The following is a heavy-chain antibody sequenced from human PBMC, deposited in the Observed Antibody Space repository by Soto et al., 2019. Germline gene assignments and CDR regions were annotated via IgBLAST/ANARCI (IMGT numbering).Heavy chain of an antibody. V-gene: IGHV1-18*04. CDR2: ISAYNGNT. CDR1: GYTFTSYG. CDR3: ARGGTSGVRYFDWLNTPVGYFDL. J-gene: IGHJ2*01. Sequence: ASVKVSCKASGYTFTSYGISWVRQAPGQGLEWMGWISAYNGNTNYAQKLQGRVTMTTGTSTSTAYMELRSLRSDDTAVYYCARGGTSGVRYFDWLNTPVGYFDLWGRGTLVTVSS. D-gene: IGHD3-9*01.